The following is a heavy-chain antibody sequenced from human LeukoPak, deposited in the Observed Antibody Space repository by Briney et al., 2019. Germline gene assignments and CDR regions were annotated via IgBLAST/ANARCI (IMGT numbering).Heavy chain of an antibody. J-gene: IGHJ3*02. D-gene: IGHD3-22*01. CDR3: ARGVHKFYYDSSDYQPYAFDI. Sequence: ASVKVSCKASGYSFTTYGISWVRQAPGQGLEWMGWISANNNNTDNVQKLQGRVTMTTDTSTSTVYMELSSLRSEDTAVYYCARGVHKFYYDSSDYQPYAFDIWGQGTMVTISS. CDR1: GYSFTTYG. V-gene: IGHV1-18*01. CDR2: ISANNNNT.